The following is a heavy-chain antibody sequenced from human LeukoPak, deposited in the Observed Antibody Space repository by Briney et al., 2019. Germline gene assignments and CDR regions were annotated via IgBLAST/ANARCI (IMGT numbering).Heavy chain of an antibody. D-gene: IGHD5-12*01. J-gene: IGHJ4*02. V-gene: IGHV4-34*01. CDR1: GGSLSPHY. CDR2: INNRGTT. Sequence: SETLSLTRAVSGGSLSPHYWSWIRRPLGKGLEWIGEINNRGTTNYSPSLRGRATISVDTSKNQFSLRLTSVTAADTAIYYCARVPLWWLTPFDFWGQGTLATVSS. CDR3: ARVPLWWLTPFDF.